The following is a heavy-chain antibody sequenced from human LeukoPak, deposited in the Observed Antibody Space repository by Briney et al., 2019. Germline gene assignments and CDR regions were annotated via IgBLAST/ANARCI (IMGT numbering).Heavy chain of an antibody. D-gene: IGHD2-2*01. CDR2: ISSSSSYI. Sequence: GGSLRLSCAASGFTFSSHSMNWVRQAPGKGLEWVSSISSSSSYIYYADSVKGRFTISRDNAKNSLYLQMNSLRAEDTAVYYCARDNIPLEIVVVIDYYMDVWGKGTTVTVSS. CDR1: GFTFSSHS. J-gene: IGHJ6*03. V-gene: IGHV3-21*01. CDR3: ARDNIPLEIVVVIDYYMDV.